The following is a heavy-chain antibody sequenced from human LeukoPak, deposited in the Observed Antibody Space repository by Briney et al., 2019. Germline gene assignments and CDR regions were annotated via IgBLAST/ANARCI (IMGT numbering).Heavy chain of an antibody. V-gene: IGHV1-46*01. J-gene: IGHJ4*02. Sequence: ASVKDSCKASGYTFTSYYMHWVRQAPGEGLEWMGIINPSGGSTSYAQKFQGRVTMTRDMSTSTVYMELSSLRSDDTAVYYCARDDDILTGSNHYFDYWGQGTLVTVSS. CDR2: INPSGGST. CDR1: GYTFTSYY. D-gene: IGHD3-9*01. CDR3: ARDDDILTGSNHYFDY.